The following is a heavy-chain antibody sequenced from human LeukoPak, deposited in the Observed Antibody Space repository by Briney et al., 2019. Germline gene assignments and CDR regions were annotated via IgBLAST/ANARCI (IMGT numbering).Heavy chain of an antibody. CDR3: AKRIAAPPRSFGY. J-gene: IGHJ4*02. CDR1: GFTFSNYA. V-gene: IGHV3-23*01. CDR2: ISPTGGTP. Sequence: GGSLRLSCAASGFTFSNYAMTWVRQAPGKGLEWVSTISPTGGTPYYADSVKGRFTISRDNSKNTLYLQMNSLRAEDTAVYYCAKRIAAPPRSFGYWGQGILVTVSS. D-gene: IGHD6-6*01.